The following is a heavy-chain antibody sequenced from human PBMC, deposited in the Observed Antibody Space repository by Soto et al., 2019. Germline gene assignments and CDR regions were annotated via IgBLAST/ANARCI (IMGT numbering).Heavy chain of an antibody. J-gene: IGHJ4*02. D-gene: IGHD3-16*02. V-gene: IGHV3-23*01. CDR2: IGGSGGST. CDR1: GFTFSSYA. Sequence: GGSLRLSCAASGFTFSSYAMSWVRQAPGKGLEWVSAIGGSGGSTYYADSVKGRFTISRDNSKNTLYLQMNSLRAEDTAVYYCAKDRDIGISNTVLDYWGQGTLVTVSS. CDR3: AKDRDIGISNTVLDY.